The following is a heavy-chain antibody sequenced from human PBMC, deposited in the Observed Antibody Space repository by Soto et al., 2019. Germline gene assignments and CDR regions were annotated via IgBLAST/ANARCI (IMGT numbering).Heavy chain of an antibody. CDR2: IYYSGST. V-gene: IGHV4-61*01. J-gene: IGHJ4*02. D-gene: IGHD5-18*01. CDR3: ARARVDTAIVDS. Sequence: SETLSLTCTVSGGSVSSGIYYWSWIRQPPGKGLEWIGYIYYSGSTNYNPSLKSRVTISIDTSKNQFSLKLSSVTAADTAVYYCARARVDTAIVDSWGPGTLVTVSS. CDR1: GGSVSSGIYY.